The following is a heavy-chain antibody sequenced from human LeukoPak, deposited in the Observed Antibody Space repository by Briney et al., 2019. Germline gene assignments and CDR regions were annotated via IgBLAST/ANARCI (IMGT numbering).Heavy chain of an antibody. J-gene: IGHJ4*02. CDR2: IYYSGST. V-gene: IGHV4-61*01. CDR3: ARNERGTAMVTSFDY. Sequence: SETLSLTCTVSGGSVSSDSYFWTWIRQPPGKGLEWIGYIYYSGSTNYNPSLKSRVTISLDTSKNQFSLKLSSVTAADTAVYYCARNERGTAMVTSFDYWGQGTLVTVSS. CDR1: GGSVSSDSYF. D-gene: IGHD5-18*01.